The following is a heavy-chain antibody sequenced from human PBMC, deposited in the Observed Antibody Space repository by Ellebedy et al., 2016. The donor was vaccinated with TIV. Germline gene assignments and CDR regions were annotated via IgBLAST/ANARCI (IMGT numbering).Heavy chain of an antibody. V-gene: IGHV3-21*01. J-gene: IGHJ4*02. CDR2: ISSSSSYI. CDR3: AREVAVASLDY. D-gene: IGHD6-19*01. CDR1: GFTFSSYS. Sequence: GESLKISXAASGFTFSSYSMNWVRQAPGKGLEWVSSISSSSSYIYYADSVKGRFTISRDNAKNSLYLQMNSLRAEDTAVYYRAREVAVASLDYWGQGTLVTVSS.